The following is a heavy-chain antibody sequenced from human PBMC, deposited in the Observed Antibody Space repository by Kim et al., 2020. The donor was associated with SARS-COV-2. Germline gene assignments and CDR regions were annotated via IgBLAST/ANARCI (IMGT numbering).Heavy chain of an antibody. D-gene: IGHD3-10*02. Sequence: KSRFTISRDNSKNTLYLQMNSRRAEDKAVYYCARAESPYVKLTPVYGMDVWGQGTTVTVSS. J-gene: IGHJ6*02. V-gene: IGHV3-30*07. CDR3: ARAESPYVKLTPVYGMDV.